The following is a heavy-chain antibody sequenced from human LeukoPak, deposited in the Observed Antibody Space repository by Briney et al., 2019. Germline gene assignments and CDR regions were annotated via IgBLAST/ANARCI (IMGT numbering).Heavy chain of an antibody. V-gene: IGHV1-24*01. D-gene: IGHD3-22*01. CDR1: GYTLTELS. CDR3: ATTRAPIYYDSSGYYNY. Sequence: ASVKVSCKVSGYTLTELSMHWVRQAPGKGLESMGGFDPEDGETIYAQKFQGRVTMTEDTSTDTAYMELSSVRSEDTAVYYCATTRAPIYYDSSGYYNYWGQGTLVTVSS. CDR2: FDPEDGET. J-gene: IGHJ4*02.